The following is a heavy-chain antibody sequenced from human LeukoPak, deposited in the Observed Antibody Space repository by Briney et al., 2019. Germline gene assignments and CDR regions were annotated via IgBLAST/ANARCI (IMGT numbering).Heavy chain of an antibody. CDR3: ARESGYYDSSGYHTLYGMDV. D-gene: IGHD3-22*01. V-gene: IGHV4-39*07. J-gene: IGHJ6*02. CDR1: GGSISSSSYY. CDR2: IYYSGST. Sequence: PSETLSLTCTVSGGSISSSSYYWGWIRQPPGKGLEWIGSIYYSGSTYYNPSLKSRVTISVDTSKNQFSLKLSSVTAADTAVYYCARESGYYDSSGYHTLYGMDVWGQGTTVTVSS.